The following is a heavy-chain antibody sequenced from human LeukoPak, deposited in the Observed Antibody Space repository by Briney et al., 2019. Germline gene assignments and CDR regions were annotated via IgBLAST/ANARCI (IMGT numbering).Heavy chain of an antibody. CDR3: ARDIVVVPAAIGYFQH. D-gene: IGHD2-2*01. Sequence: GGSLRLSCAASGFTFTDYYMSWIRQVPGKGLEWVSYISGRGSRVSIEYADSVKGRFTISRDNAKNSLYLQMNSLRVEDTAVYYCARDIVVVPAAIGYFQHWGQSTLVTVSS. CDR2: ISGRGSRVSI. V-gene: IGHV3-11*01. J-gene: IGHJ1*01. CDR1: GFTFTDYY.